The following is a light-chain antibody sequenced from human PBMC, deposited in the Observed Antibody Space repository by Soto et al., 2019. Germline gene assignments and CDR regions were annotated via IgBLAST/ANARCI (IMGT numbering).Light chain of an antibody. CDR2: DVT. J-gene: IGLJ1*01. V-gene: IGLV2-11*01. CDR1: SSDVGRYDY. CDR3: CSFAGSYSYV. Sequence: QSALTQPRSVSGSPGQSVTISCTGTSSDVGRYDYVSWYQQYPGEAPKLIIYDVTERPSGVPDRFSGPKSGNTASLTISGLRAEDEAPYSCCSFAGSYSYVFGGGTKVTVL.